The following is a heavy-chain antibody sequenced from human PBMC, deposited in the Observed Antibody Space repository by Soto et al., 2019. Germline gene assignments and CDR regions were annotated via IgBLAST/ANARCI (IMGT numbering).Heavy chain of an antibody. J-gene: IGHJ4*02. CDR3: ARHASLLYPMDCSSTSCYLPDY. CDR1: GYSFTSYW. D-gene: IGHD2-2*01. Sequence: GESLKISCKGSGYSFTSYWIGWVRQMPGKGLEWMGIIYPGDSDTRYSPSFQGQVTISADKSISTAYLQWSSLKASDTAMYYCARHASLLYPMDCSSTSCYLPDYWGQGTLVTVSS. CDR2: IYPGDSDT. V-gene: IGHV5-51*01.